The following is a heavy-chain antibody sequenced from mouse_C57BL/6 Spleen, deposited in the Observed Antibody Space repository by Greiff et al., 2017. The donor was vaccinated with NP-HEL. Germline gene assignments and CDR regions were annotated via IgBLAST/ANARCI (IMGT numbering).Heavy chain of an antibody. Sequence: QVQLQQPGAELVRPGSSVKLSCKASGYTFTSYWMDWVKQRPGQGLEWIGNIYPSDSETHYNQKFKDKATLTVDKSSSTAYMQLSSLTSEDSAVYYCARDSSGPYFDYWGQGTTLTVSS. D-gene: IGHD3-2*02. V-gene: IGHV1-61*01. CDR2: IYPSDSET. CDR3: ARDSSGPYFDY. CDR1: GYTFTSYW. J-gene: IGHJ2*01.